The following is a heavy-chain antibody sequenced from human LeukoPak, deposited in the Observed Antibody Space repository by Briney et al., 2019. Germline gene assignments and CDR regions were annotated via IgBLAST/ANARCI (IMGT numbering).Heavy chain of an antibody. CDR2: NSAYNGHT. Sequence: ASVKVSCKASGFTFSNYAFSWVRQAPGQGLEWMGWNSAYNGHTNYAQKFQDRVTMTTDASTSTAYMELRGLRSDDTAVYYCAREEVFFYDSDGFDFWGQGTQVTVSS. CDR1: GFTFSNYA. J-gene: IGHJ4*02. D-gene: IGHD2/OR15-2a*01. CDR3: AREEVFFYDSDGFDF. V-gene: IGHV1-18*04.